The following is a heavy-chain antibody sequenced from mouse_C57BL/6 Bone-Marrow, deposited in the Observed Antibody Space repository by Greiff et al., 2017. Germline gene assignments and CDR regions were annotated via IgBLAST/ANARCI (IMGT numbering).Heavy chain of an antibody. V-gene: IGHV7-3*01. CDR1: GFTFTDYY. D-gene: IGHD1-1*01. CDR2: IRNKANGNTT. CDR3: ARYDGGCYFDY. Sequence: EVQGVESGGGLVQPGGSLSLSCAASGFTFTDYYMSWVRQPPGKALEWLGFIRNKANGNTTEYSASVKGRFTISRDTSQSILYLQMNALRAEDSATYYCARYDGGCYFDYWGQGTTLTVSS. J-gene: IGHJ2*01.